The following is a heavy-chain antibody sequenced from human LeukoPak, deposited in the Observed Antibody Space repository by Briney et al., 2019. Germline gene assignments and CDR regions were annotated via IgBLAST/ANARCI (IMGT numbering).Heavy chain of an antibody. Sequence: PGGSLRLSCAASGITFSNYTMHWVRQAPGKGLEWVAVISYDGSNQYYADSVKGRFTISRDNSKNTVYLQMNSLRGEDTAVYYCARLDGRFLEWFKFDYWGQGTLVTVSS. D-gene: IGHD3-3*01. CDR3: ARLDGRFLEWFKFDY. J-gene: IGHJ4*02. V-gene: IGHV3-30-3*01. CDR2: ISYDGSNQ. CDR1: GITFSNYT.